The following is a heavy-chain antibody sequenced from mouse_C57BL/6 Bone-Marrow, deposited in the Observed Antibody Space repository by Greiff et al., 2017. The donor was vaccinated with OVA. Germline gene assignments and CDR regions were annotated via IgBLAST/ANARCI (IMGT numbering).Heavy chain of an antibody. V-gene: IGHV1-64*01. CDR3: AREGVYSYYAMDY. Sequence: VQLQQPGAELVKPGASVKLSCKASGYTFTSYWMHWVKQRPGQGLEWIGMIHPNSGSTNYNEKFKSKATLTVDKSSSTAYMQLSSLTSEDSAVYYCAREGVYSYYAMDYWVKEPQSPSPQ. CDR1: GYTFTSYW. D-gene: IGHD1-3*01. CDR2: IHPNSGST. J-gene: IGHJ4*01.